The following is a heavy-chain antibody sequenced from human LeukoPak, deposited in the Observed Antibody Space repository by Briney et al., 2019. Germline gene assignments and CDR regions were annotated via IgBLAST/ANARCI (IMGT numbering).Heavy chain of an antibody. Sequence: PGGSLRLSCAASGFTFSSYAMSWVRQAPGKGLEWVSAISGSGGSTYYADSVKGRFTISRDNSKNTLYLQMNSLRVEDTAVYYCAKAADPYDILTGYYWGPFDYWGQGTLVTVSS. CDR1: GFTFSSYA. D-gene: IGHD3-9*01. J-gene: IGHJ4*02. V-gene: IGHV3-23*01. CDR2: ISGSGGST. CDR3: AKAADPYDILTGYYWGPFDY.